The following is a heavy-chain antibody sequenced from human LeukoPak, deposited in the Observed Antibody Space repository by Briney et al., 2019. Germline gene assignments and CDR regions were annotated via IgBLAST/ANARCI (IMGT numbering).Heavy chain of an antibody. CDR3: ARDTTLYSSGWNYYGMDV. J-gene: IGHJ6*02. V-gene: IGHV3-33*01. CDR1: GFTFSSYG. D-gene: IGHD6-19*01. CDR2: IWYDGSNK. Sequence: GRSLRLSCAASGFTFSSYGMHWVRQAPGKGLEWVAVIWYDGSNKYYADSVKGRFTISRDNSKNTLYLQMNSLRAEDTAVYYCARDTTLYSSGWNYYGMDVWGQGTTVTVSS.